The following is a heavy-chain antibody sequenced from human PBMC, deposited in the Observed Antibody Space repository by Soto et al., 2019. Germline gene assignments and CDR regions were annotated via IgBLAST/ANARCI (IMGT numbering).Heavy chain of an antibody. CDR3: ASALYGSGSYYGMDV. J-gene: IGHJ6*02. CDR2: IYHSRST. D-gene: IGHD3-10*01. V-gene: IGHV4-4*02. Sequence: QVQLQESGPGLVKPSGTLSLTCAVSGGSISSSNWWSWVRQPPGKGLEWIGEIYHSRSTNYNPSLQSPVTISVDKSKNHFSLTLSSVTAADTAVYYCASALYGSGSYYGMDVWGQGTTVTVSS. CDR1: GGSISSSNW.